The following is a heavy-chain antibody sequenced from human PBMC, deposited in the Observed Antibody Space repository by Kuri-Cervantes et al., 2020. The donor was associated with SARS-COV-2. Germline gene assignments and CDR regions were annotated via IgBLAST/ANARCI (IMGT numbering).Heavy chain of an antibody. CDR2: IYYSGST. D-gene: IGHD2-2*01. CDR3: ARWEVPASMSHFDP. J-gene: IGHJ5*02. V-gene: IGHV4-59*12. CDR1: GGSINSDY. Sequence: GSLRLSCTVSGGSINSDYWNWVRQPPGKGLEWIGYIYYSGSTTYNPSLKSRVTISVDTSKNEFSLKVTSVTSADTAMYYCARWEVPASMSHFDPWGQGTLVTVSS.